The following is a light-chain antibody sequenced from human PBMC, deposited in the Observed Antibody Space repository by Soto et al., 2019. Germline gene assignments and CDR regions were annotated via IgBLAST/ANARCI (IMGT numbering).Light chain of an antibody. CDR1: SSDVGSGNV. V-gene: IGLV2-23*01. CDR2: EGF. J-gene: IGLJ1*01. Sequence: QSALTQPASVSGSPGQSITISCTGTSSDVGSGNVVSWYQHYPGRAPQLMIYEGFKRPSGVSSRFSGSKSGNTASLTISGLQAGDEAEYHCCSHAGSDTYVFGSGTQLPVL. CDR3: CSHAGSDTYV.